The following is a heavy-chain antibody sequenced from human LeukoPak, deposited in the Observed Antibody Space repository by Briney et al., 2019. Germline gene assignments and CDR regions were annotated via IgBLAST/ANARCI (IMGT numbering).Heavy chain of an antibody. CDR1: GFTFSSYS. CDR3: AREGITMVRGVNHYYMDV. Sequence: PGGSLRLSCAASGFTFSSYSMNWVRQAPGKGLEWVSSISSSSSYIYYADSVKGRFTISRDNAKNSLYLQMNSLRAEDTAVYYCAREGITMVRGVNHYYMDVWGKGTTVTVSS. D-gene: IGHD3-10*01. V-gene: IGHV3-21*01. CDR2: ISSSSSYI. J-gene: IGHJ6*03.